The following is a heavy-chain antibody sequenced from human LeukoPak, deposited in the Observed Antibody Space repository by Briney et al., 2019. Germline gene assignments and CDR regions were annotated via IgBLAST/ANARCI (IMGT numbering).Heavy chain of an antibody. Sequence: ASVKVSCKASGGTFSSYAISWVRQAPGQGLEWMGGIIPIFGTANYAQKFQGRVTITADESTSTAYMELSSLRSEDTAVYYCASKLLWFGEYRNYYYYYMDVWGKGTTVTISS. CDR3: ASKLLWFGEYRNYYYYYMDV. V-gene: IGHV1-69*13. D-gene: IGHD3-10*01. CDR1: GGTFSSYA. J-gene: IGHJ6*03. CDR2: IIPIFGTA.